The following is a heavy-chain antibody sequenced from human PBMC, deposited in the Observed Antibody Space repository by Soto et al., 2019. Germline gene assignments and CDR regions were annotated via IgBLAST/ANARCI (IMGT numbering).Heavy chain of an antibody. CDR3: ARDIESVTAKHFFYYYAMDV. CDR2: VSANNGHT. J-gene: IGHJ6*02. V-gene: IGHV1-18*01. D-gene: IGHD2-8*01. CDR1: GFTFSYYG. Sequence: QGQLVQSGAEVKKPGASVKLSCKASGFTFSYYGLNWVRQAPGQGLEWMGWVSANNGHTNYAQNLQGRVSMTTDTSTSTAYMELRGLTFDDTAVYYCARDIESVTAKHFFYYYAMDVWGQGTTVTVSS.